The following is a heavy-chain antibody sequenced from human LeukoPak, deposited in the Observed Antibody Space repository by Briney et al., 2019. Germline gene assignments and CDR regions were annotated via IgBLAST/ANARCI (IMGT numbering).Heavy chain of an antibody. V-gene: IGHV4-39*01. Sequence: PSETLSLTCTVSGGSISSSSYYWGWIRQPPGKGLEWIGSIYYSGSTYYNPSLKSRVTISVDTSKNQFSLKLSSVTAADTAVYYCARSLQWLAYYFDYWGKGTLVTVSS. CDR3: ARSLQWLAYYFDY. CDR2: IYYSGST. CDR1: GGSISSSSYY. J-gene: IGHJ4*02. D-gene: IGHD6-19*01.